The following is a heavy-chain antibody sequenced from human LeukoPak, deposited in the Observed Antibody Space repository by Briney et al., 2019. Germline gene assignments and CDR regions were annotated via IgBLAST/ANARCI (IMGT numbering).Heavy chain of an antibody. CDR3: ARSMAIVGRNWFDP. CDR1: GGSVTTYH. Sequence: PSETLSLTCAVSGGSVTTYHWTWIRQPPGKGLEWIGRIYTSGSTNYNPSLKSRVTMSVDTSKNQFSLKLSSVTAADTAVYYCARSMAIVGRNWFDPWGQGTLVTVSS. D-gene: IGHD2-21*01. V-gene: IGHV4-4*07. J-gene: IGHJ5*02. CDR2: IYTSGST.